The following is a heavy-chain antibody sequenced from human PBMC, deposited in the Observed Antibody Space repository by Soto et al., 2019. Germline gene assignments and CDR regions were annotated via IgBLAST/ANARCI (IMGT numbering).Heavy chain of an antibody. J-gene: IGHJ4*02. D-gene: IGHD6-13*01. Sequence: EVQLVESGGGLVQPGGSLRLSCAASGFTFSFYSMNWVRQAPGKGLEWVSYISSTSSTIYYADSAKGRFTISRDNAKTSLDLQMNSLRAEDTAVYYCARVPIAADEHFDYWGQGTLVTVSS. CDR1: GFTFSFYS. CDR3: ARVPIAADEHFDY. V-gene: IGHV3-48*01. CDR2: ISSTSSTI.